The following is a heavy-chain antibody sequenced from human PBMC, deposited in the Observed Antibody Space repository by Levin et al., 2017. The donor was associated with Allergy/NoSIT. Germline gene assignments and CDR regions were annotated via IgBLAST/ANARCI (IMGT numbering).Heavy chain of an antibody. D-gene: IGHD3-3*01. J-gene: IGHJ6*02. CDR2: ISSSSSYI. V-gene: IGHV3-21*01. Sequence: PGGSLRLSCAASGFTFSSYSMNWVRQAPGKGLEWVSSISSSSSYIYYADSVKGRFTISRDNAKNSLYLQMNSLRAEDTAVYYCAREAFTIFGVDPYYYYGMDVWGQGTTVTVSS. CDR3: AREAFTIFGVDPYYYYGMDV. CDR1: GFTFSSYS.